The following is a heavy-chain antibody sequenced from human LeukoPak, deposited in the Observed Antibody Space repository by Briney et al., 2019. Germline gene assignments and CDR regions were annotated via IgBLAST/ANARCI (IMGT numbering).Heavy chain of an antibody. Sequence: PGGSLRLSCAASGFTFSSYEMNWVRQAPGKGLEWVSYISSSGSTICYADSVKGRFTISRDNAKNSLYLQMNSLRAEDTAVYYCARGDSYVLDYWGQGTLVTVSS. CDR2: ISSSGSTI. V-gene: IGHV3-48*03. CDR3: ARGDSYVLDY. D-gene: IGHD3-16*01. J-gene: IGHJ4*02. CDR1: GFTFSSYE.